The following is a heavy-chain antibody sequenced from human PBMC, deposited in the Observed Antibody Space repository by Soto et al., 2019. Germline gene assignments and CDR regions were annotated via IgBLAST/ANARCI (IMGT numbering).Heavy chain of an antibody. D-gene: IGHD3-10*01. CDR2: INHSGST. J-gene: IGHJ6*02. CDR1: GGSFSGYY. V-gene: IGHV4-34*01. Sequence: SETLSLTCAVFGGSFSGYYWSWIRQPPGKGLEWIGEINHSGSTNYNPSLKSRVTISVDTSKNQFSLKLSSVTAADTAVYYCARVRITMVRGVIRNYYYYGMDVWGQGTTVTVSS. CDR3: ARVRITMVRGVIRNYYYYGMDV.